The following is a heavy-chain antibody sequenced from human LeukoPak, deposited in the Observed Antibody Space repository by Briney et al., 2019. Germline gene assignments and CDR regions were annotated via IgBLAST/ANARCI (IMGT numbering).Heavy chain of an antibody. Sequence: GGSLRLSCAASGFSVSSNYMSWVRQAPGKGLEWVSVLYSSGYSKYADSVKGRFSISRDTSENTLSLQMNSLRAEDSAAYYCAAKGNGYTGTYVFAHWGRGTLVTVSS. CDR2: LYSSGYS. D-gene: IGHD5-12*01. J-gene: IGHJ5*02. CDR1: GFSVSSNY. V-gene: IGHV3-66*01. CDR3: AAKGNGYTGTYVFAH.